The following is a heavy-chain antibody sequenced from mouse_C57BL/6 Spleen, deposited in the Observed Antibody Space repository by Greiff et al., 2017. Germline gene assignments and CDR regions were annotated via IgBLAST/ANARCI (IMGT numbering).Heavy chain of an antibody. CDR2: IDPETGGT. V-gene: IGHV1-15*01. CDR3: TRSSYGYDVAGY. Sequence: QVQLQQSGAELVRPGASVTLSCKASGYTFTDYEMHWVKQTPVHGLEWIGAIDPETGGTAYNQKFKGKAMLTADKSSSTAYIELRSLTSEDSAVYYCTRSSYGYDVAGYWGQGTTLTVSS. D-gene: IGHD2-2*01. J-gene: IGHJ2*01. CDR1: GYTFTDYE.